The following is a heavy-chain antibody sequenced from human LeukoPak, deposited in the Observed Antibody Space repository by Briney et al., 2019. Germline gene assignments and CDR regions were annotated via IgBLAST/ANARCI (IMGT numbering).Heavy chain of an antibody. CDR2: ISYDGSNK. Sequence: PGGSLRLSCAASGFTFSSYAMHWVRQAPCKGLEWVAVISYDGSNKYYADSVKGRFTISRDSSKNTLYLQMNSLRAEDTAVYYCAREGVSGSAYLYYFDYWGQGTLVTVSS. J-gene: IGHJ4*02. V-gene: IGHV3-30*04. CDR1: GFTFSSYA. CDR3: AREGVSGSAYLYYFDY. D-gene: IGHD1-26*01.